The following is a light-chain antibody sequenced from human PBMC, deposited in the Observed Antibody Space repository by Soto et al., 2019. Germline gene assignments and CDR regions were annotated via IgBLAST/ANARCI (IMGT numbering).Light chain of an antibody. Sequence: EIVLTQSPGTLSLSPEERATLSCRASQSVSRNYLAWYQQKPGQAPRLLIYGASSRATGIPDRFSCSGSGTDFTLTISRLEPDDFAVYYCQQYGGSPQTFGQGTKVEIK. V-gene: IGKV3-20*01. CDR3: QQYGGSPQT. J-gene: IGKJ1*01. CDR1: QSVSRNY. CDR2: GAS.